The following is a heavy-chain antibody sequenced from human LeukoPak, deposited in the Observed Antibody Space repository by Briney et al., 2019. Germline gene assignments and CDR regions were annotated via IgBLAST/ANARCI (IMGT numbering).Heavy chain of an antibody. J-gene: IGHJ5*02. V-gene: IGHV3-30*02. CDR3: AKDLSMIVVVPFDP. D-gene: IGHD3-22*01. Sequence: GGSLRLSCAASEFTFSSYAMHWVRQAPDKGLEWVAFIRYDGSNTYYADSVKGRFTISRDNSKNTLYLQMNRLRAEDTAVYYCAKDLSMIVVVPFDPWGQGTLVTVSS. CDR1: EFTFSSYA. CDR2: IRYDGSNT.